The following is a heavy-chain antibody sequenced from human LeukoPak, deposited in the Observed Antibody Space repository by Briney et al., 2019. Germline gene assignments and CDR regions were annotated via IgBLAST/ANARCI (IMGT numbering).Heavy chain of an antibody. CDR1: GFTFSSYA. V-gene: IGHV3-23*01. CDR2: TSGSGGST. D-gene: IGHD6-19*01. J-gene: IGHJ4*02. CDR3: AKEQAVAGTLYYFDY. Sequence: PGGSLRLSCTASGFTFSSYAMSWVRQPPGKGLEWVSATSGSGGSTYYADSVKGRFTISRDNSKNTLYLQTNSLRAEDTAVYYCAKEQAVAGTLYYFDYWGRGTLVTVSS.